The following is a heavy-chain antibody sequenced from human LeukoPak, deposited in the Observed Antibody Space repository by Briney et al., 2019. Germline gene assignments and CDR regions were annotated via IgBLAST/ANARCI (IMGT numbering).Heavy chain of an antibody. Sequence: GGFLRLSCAASGFTFSSYWMHWVRQAPGKGLVWVSRINSDGSSTSYADSVKGRFTISRDNAKNTLYLQMNSLRAEDTAVYYCARDLGEFGTTGTDLNYWGQGTLVTVSS. V-gene: IGHV3-74*01. CDR2: INSDGSST. CDR3: ARDLGEFGTTGTDLNY. J-gene: IGHJ4*02. CDR1: GFTFSSYW. D-gene: IGHD1-1*01.